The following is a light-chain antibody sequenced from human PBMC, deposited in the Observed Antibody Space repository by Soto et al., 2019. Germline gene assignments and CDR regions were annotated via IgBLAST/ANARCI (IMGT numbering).Light chain of an antibody. CDR1: QSVSDY. J-gene: IGKJ4*01. CDR2: GAS. V-gene: IGKV3-15*01. Sequence: ETLMTQSPATLSVSPGERATLSCRASQSVSDYLAWYQQRPGQAPRLLIFGASTRATGFPARFSGSGSGTEFTLTISSLQSEDFTIYYCQYYNNWLATFGGGTKVDI. CDR3: QYYNNWLAT.